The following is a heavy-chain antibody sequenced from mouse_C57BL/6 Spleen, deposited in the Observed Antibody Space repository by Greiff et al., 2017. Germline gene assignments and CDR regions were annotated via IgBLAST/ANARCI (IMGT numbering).Heavy chain of an antibody. CDR3: ARGDYYGSSFDD. D-gene: IGHD1-1*01. J-gene: IGHJ2*01. CDR1: GYAFSSSW. V-gene: IGHV1-82*01. Sequence: QVQLQQSGPELVKPGASVKISCKASGYAFSSSWMNWVKQRPGKGLEWIGRIYPGDGDTNYNGKFKGKATLTADKSSSTAYMQLSSLTSEDSAVYFGARGDYYGSSFDDWGQGTTLTVSS. CDR2: IYPGDGDT.